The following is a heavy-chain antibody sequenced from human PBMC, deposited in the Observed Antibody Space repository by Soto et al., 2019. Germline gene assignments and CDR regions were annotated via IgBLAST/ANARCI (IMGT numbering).Heavy chain of an antibody. J-gene: IGHJ4*02. Sequence: QVQLVQSGAEVKKPGSSVKVSCKASGGTFSSHVFNWVRQAPGQGHEWMGGIMPIIGTANYAQKFQGRVTITADESTSTAYMELRSLRSEDTAVYYCARDLEFRDGNISHLDYWGQGTLVTVSS. D-gene: IGHD3-10*01. CDR1: GGTFSSHV. V-gene: IGHV1-69*01. CDR2: IMPIIGTA. CDR3: ARDLEFRDGNISHLDY.